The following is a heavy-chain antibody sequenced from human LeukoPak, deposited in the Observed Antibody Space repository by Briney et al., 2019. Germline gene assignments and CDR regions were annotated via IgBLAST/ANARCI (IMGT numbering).Heavy chain of an antibody. CDR1: GGSISSGDYY. CDR2: IYYSGST. V-gene: IGHV4-30-4*01. J-gene: IGHJ6*02. D-gene: IGHD3-9*01. Sequence: SETLSLTCTVSGGSISSGDYYWSWLRQPPGTGLEWIGYIYYSGSTYYNPSLKSRVTISVDRSKNQFSLKLSSVTAADTAVYYCARGGDILTGYPNSYYYYGMDVWGQGTTVTVSS. CDR3: ARGGDILTGYPNSYYYYGMDV.